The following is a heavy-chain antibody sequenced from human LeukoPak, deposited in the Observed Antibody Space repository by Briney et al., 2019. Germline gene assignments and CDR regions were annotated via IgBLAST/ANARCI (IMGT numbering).Heavy chain of an antibody. V-gene: IGHV4-59*01. CDR2: IYYSGST. D-gene: IGHD3-3*01. Sequence: SETLSLTCTVSGGSISSYYWSWIRQPPGKGLEWIGYIYYSGSTNYNPSLKSRVTMSVDTSKNQFSLKLSSVTAADTAVYYCAGSIYYDFWSGYWDYWGQGTLVTASS. J-gene: IGHJ4*02. CDR3: AGSIYYDFWSGYWDY. CDR1: GGSISSYY.